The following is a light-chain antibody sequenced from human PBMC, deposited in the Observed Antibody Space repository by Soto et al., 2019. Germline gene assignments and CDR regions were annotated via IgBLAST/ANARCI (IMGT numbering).Light chain of an antibody. CDR3: QQYTGPPTT. CDR2: GAS. V-gene: IGKV3-20*01. Sequence: DIILTQSPDTLSLSPGERATLSSRASQTVSSNYLAWCQQRPGQAPRVXSYGASTRAAGIPDRFSGSGSGTEFTLTITRLEPEDSEVYFCQQYTGPPTTFGQGTRLEIK. J-gene: IGKJ5*01. CDR1: QTVSSNY.